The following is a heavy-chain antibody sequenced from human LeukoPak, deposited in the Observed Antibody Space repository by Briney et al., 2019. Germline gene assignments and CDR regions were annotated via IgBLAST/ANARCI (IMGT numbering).Heavy chain of an antibody. CDR1: GFTFSSYA. D-gene: IGHD3-10*01. CDR2: ISGSGGST. J-gene: IGHJ4*02. V-gene: IGHV3-23*01. CDR3: AKARALWFGEFAGFDY. Sequence: PGGSLRLSCAASGFTFSSYAMSWVRQAPGKGLEWVSAISGSGGSTYYADSVKGRFTISRDNSKNTLYLQMNSLRAEDTAVYYCAKARALWFGEFAGFDYWGQGTLVTVSS.